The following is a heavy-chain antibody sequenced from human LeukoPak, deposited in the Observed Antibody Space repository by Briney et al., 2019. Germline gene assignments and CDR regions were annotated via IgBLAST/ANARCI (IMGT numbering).Heavy chain of an antibody. CDR1: GFTFSSYG. Sequence: PGGSLRLSCAASGFTFSSYGMHWVRQAPGKGLEWVAVISYDGSNKYYADSVKGRFTISRDNSKNTLYLQMNSLRAEDTAVYYCAKDRLEGATMWYFQHWGQGTLVTVSS. D-gene: IGHD1-26*01. V-gene: IGHV3-30*18. CDR2: ISYDGSNK. J-gene: IGHJ1*01. CDR3: AKDRLEGATMWYFQH.